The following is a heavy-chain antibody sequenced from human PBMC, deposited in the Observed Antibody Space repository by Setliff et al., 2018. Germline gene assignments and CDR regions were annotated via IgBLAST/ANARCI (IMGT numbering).Heavy chain of an antibody. V-gene: IGHV4-30-4*08. J-gene: IGHJ6*02. CDR3: ARDAAFGGSSWYYYGMDV. Sequence: PSETLSLTCTVSGDSISSGDYFWSWIRQPPGKGLEWIAYIYHSGSAYYNPSLKSRVTMSVDTSKNQFSLHLTSVTAADTAVYYCARDAAFGGSSWYYYGMDVWGQGTKVTVSS. CDR1: GDSISSGDYF. D-gene: IGHD6-13*01. CDR2: IYHSGSA.